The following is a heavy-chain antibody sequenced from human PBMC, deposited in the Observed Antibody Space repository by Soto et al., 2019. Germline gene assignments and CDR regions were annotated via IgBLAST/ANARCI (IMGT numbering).Heavy chain of an antibody. J-gene: IGHJ6*02. V-gene: IGHV6-1*01. CDR3: ARDGYSYGYYYYYYGMDA. CDR1: GDSVSSNSAA. Sequence: PSETLSLTCAISGDSVSSNSAAWNWIRQSPSRGLEWLGRTYYRSKWYNDYAVSVKSRITINPDTSKNQFSLQLNSVTPEDTAVYYCARDGYSYGYYYYYYGMDAWGQGTTVTVSS. CDR2: TYYRSKWYN. D-gene: IGHD5-18*01.